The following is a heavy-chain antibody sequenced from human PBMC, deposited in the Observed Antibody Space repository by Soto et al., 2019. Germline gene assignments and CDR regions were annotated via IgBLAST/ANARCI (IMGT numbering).Heavy chain of an antibody. Sequence: GASLKGSCKASGYIFSRYVISWVRQLPGQGLEWTPWNSTKNSAANYAPKLQDRVTLATDTSTGTVYTELRSRRSDDTAVYFCARDERGTCTGTNCHYFVYWG. J-gene: IGHJ4*01. CDR3: ARDERGTCTGTNCHYFVY. D-gene: IGHD2-2*01. V-gene: IGHV1-18*04. CDR2: NSTKNSAA. CDR1: GYIFSRYV.